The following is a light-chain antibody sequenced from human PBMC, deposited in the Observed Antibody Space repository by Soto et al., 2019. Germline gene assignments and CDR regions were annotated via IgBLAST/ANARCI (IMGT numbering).Light chain of an antibody. CDR2: GNN. Sequence: QSVLTQPPSVSGAPGQRVTISCTGGSANIGTGYDVHWYQQVPGTAPKLLIHGNNNRPSGIPDRFSGSKSDTSASLAIAGLQAEDEADYYCCSYAGDKTYVFGSGTKVTVL. J-gene: IGLJ1*01. V-gene: IGLV1-40*01. CDR3: CSYAGDKTYV. CDR1: SANIGTGYD.